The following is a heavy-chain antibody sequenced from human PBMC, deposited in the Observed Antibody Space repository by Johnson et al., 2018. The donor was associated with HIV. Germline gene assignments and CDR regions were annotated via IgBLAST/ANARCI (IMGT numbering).Heavy chain of an antibody. Sequence: QVQLVESGGGVVQPGRSLRLSCAASGFTFSSYAMHWVRQAPGKGLEWVAVISYDGSNKYYADSVKGRFTISRDNSKNTLYLQMNSLRAEDTAVYYCARDFYYLYNQGAVDIWGQGTMVTVSS. D-gene: IGHD2/OR15-2a*01. CDR1: GFTFSSYA. V-gene: IGHV3-30-3*01. CDR3: ARDFYYLYNQGAVDI. J-gene: IGHJ3*02. CDR2: ISYDGSNK.